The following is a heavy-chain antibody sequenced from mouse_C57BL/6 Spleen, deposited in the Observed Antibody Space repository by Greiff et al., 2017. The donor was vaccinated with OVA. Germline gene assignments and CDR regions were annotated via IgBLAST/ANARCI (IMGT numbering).Heavy chain of an antibody. Sequence: QVQLQQPGAELVKPGASVKLSCKASGYTFTSYWMQWVKQRPGQGLEWIGEIDPSDSYTNYNQKFKGKATLTVDTSSSTAYMQLSSLTSEDSAVDYCARRDYDPYWYFDVWGTGTTVTVSS. V-gene: IGHV1-50*01. CDR1: GYTFTSYW. CDR3: ARRDYDPYWYFDV. CDR2: IDPSDSYT. J-gene: IGHJ1*03. D-gene: IGHD2-4*01.